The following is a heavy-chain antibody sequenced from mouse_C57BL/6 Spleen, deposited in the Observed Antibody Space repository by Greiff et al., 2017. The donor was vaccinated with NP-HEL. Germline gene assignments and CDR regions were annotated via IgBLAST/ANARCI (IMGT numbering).Heavy chain of an antibody. D-gene: IGHD2-1*01. V-gene: IGHV1-43*01. CDR2: INPSTGGT. J-gene: IGHJ2*01. CDR3: AREGDLLWDN. CDR1: GYSFTGYY. Sequence: VQLQQSGPELVKPGASVKISCKASGYSFTGYYMHWVKQSSEKSLEWIGEINPSTGGTSYNQKFKGKATLTVDKSSSTAYMQLKSLTSEDSAVYYCAREGDLLWDNWGQGTTLTVSS.